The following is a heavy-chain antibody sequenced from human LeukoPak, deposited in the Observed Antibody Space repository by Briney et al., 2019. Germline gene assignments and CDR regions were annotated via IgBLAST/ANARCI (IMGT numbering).Heavy chain of an antibody. J-gene: IGHJ4*02. D-gene: IGHD3-3*01. Sequence: ASVKVSCKASGYTFTSYGISWVRQAPGQGLEWMGWISAYNGNTNYAQKLQGRDTMTTDTSTSTAYMELRSLRSDDTAVYYCARADLYYDFWSGYPSLDYWGQGTLVTVSS. CDR2: ISAYNGNT. CDR3: ARADLYYDFWSGYPSLDY. CDR1: GYTFTSYG. V-gene: IGHV1-18*01.